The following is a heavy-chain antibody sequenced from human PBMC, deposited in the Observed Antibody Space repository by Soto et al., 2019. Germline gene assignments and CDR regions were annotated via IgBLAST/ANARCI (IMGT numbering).Heavy chain of an antibody. Sequence: ASVKVSCKASGYTFTGYPMHWVRQAPGQRLEWMGWINAGNGNTKYSQKFQGRFTITRDTSASTAYMELSSLRSDDTAVYYCARDRPLGVHTYVCDYWGQGTLVTVS. CDR1: GYTFTGYP. CDR3: ARDRPLGVHTYVCDY. V-gene: IGHV1-3*01. D-gene: IGHD5-18*01. CDR2: INAGNGNT. J-gene: IGHJ4*02.